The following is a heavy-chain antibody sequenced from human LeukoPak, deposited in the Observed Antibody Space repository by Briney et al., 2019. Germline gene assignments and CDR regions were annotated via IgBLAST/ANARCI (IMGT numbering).Heavy chain of an antibody. CDR2: INHSGST. J-gene: IGHJ6*02. CDR3: ARGRRVHNSGSYSGATYYYYGMDV. Sequence: SETLSLTCAVYGGSFNGYYWSWIRQPPGKGLEWIGEINHSGSTNYNPSLKSRVTISVDTSKNQFSLKLSSVTAADTAVYYCARGRRVHNSGSYSGATYYYYGMDVWGQGTTVTVSS. D-gene: IGHD1-26*01. CDR1: GGSFNGYY. V-gene: IGHV4-34*01.